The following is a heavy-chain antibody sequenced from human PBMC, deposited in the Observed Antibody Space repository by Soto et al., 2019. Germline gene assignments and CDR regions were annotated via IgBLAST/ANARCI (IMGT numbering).Heavy chain of an antibody. CDR1: GFTFSSYS. V-gene: IGHV3-48*02. J-gene: IGHJ4*02. Sequence: EVQLVESGGGLVQPGGSLRLSCAASGFTFSSYSMNWVRQAPGKGLEWVSYISSSSSTIYYADSVKGRFNISRDNAKNSLYLQMNSLRDEDTAVYYCAREPGGATPQTKVHYFDYWGQGTLVSVSS. D-gene: IGHD1-26*01. CDR2: ISSSSSTI. CDR3: AREPGGATPQTKVHYFDY.